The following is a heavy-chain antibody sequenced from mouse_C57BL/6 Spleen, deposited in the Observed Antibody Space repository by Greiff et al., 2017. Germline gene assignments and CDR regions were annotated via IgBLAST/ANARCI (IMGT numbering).Heavy chain of an antibody. CDR1: YFAFMASA. D-gene: IGHD2-1*01. CDR2: FTMYSDAT. CDR3: TRSGNYGWFAY. Sequence: LQQSGAELVRPGSSVKLSCKASYFAFMASAMHWVKQRPGHGLEWIGSFTMYSDATEYSENFKGKATLTANTTSSTAYMELSSLSSEDSAVYCGTRSGNYGWFAYWGQGTLVTVSA. J-gene: IGHJ3*01. V-gene: IGHV1-49*01.